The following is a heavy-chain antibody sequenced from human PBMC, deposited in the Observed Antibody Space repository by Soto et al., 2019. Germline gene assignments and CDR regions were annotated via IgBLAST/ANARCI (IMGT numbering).Heavy chain of an antibody. CDR1: GGYISGGYYS. Sequence: PSETLSLTCAVSGGYISGGYYSWSWIRQPPGKGLEWIGFIYNSGSTYYNPSLKSRVTISVDTSKNQFSLKLSSVTAADTAVYYCARRRDGYSYFDYWGQGTLVTVSS. CDR3: ARRRDGYSYFDY. CDR2: IYNSGST. J-gene: IGHJ4*02. V-gene: IGHV4-30-2*02. D-gene: IGHD4-4*01.